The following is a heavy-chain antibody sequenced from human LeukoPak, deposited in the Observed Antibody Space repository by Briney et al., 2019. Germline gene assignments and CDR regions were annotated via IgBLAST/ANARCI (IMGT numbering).Heavy chain of an antibody. CDR1: GYTFTSYD. D-gene: IGHD5-24*01. Sequence: GASVKVSCKASGYTFTSYDINWVRQATGQGLEWMGWMNPNSGNTGYAQKFQGRVTITRNTSISTAYTELSSLRSEDTAVYYCARGRGYKRAFDIWGQGTMVTVSS. CDR3: ARGRGYKRAFDI. J-gene: IGHJ3*02. CDR2: MNPNSGNT. V-gene: IGHV1-8*03.